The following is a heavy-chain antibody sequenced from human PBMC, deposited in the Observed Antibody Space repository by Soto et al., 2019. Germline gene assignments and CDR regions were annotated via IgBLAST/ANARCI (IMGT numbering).Heavy chain of an antibody. D-gene: IGHD3-3*01. CDR2: IYYSGST. CDR1: GGSISSYY. CDR3: ARAQYDFWSGYYKYYYYGMDV. V-gene: IGHV4-59*01. Sequence: PSETLSLTCTVSGGSISSYYWSWIRQPPGKGLEWIGYIYYSGSTNYNPSLKSRVTISVDTSKNQFSLKLSSVTAADTVVYYCARAQYDFWSGYYKYYYYGMDVWGQGTTVT. J-gene: IGHJ6*02.